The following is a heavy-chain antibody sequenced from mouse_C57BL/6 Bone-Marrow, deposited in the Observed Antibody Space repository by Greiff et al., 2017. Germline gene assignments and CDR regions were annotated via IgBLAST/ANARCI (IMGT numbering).Heavy chain of an antibody. J-gene: IGHJ1*03. V-gene: IGHV1-85*01. D-gene: IGHD1-1*01. CDR3: ANYYGSSSYWYFDV. CDR2: IYPRDGST. CDR1: GYTFTSYD. Sequence: QVQLQQSGPELVKPGASVKLSCKASGYTFTSYDINWVKQRPGQGLEWIGWIYPRDGSTKYNEKFKGKATLPVDTSSSTAYMELHSLTSEYSAVYFCANYYGSSSYWYFDVWGTGTTVTVSS.